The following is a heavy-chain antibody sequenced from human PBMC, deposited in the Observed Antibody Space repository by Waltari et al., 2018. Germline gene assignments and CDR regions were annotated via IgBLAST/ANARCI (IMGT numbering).Heavy chain of an antibody. CDR2: ISGSGGST. D-gene: IGHD3-22*01. Sequence: EVQLVESGGGLVQPGGSLRLSCAASGFTFSSYAMSWVRQAPGKGLEWVSAISGSGGSTYYADSVKGRFTISRDNSKNTLYLQMNSLRAEDTAVYYCARDTYYYDSSGYSLKNWGQGTLVTVSS. J-gene: IGHJ4*02. V-gene: IGHV3-23*04. CDR1: GFTFSSYA. CDR3: ARDTYYYDSSGYSLKN.